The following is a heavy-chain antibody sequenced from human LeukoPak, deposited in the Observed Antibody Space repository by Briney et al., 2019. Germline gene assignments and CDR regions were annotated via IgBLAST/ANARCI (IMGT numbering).Heavy chain of an antibody. CDR2: IYYTGGT. CDR1: GGPITTSSYY. CDR3: ARGRPYYDSSGYYLNPRYYFDY. Sequence: PSETLSLTCSVSGGPITTSSYYWGWIRQPPEKGLEWIGSIYYTGGTYYGPSLKSRVTISVDTSKNQFSLKLSSVTAADTAVYYCARGRPYYDSSGYYLNPRYYFDYWGQGTLVTVSS. D-gene: IGHD3-22*01. J-gene: IGHJ4*02. V-gene: IGHV4-39*01.